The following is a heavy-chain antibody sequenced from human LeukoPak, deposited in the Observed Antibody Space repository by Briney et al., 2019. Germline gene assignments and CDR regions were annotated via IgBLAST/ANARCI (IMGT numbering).Heavy chain of an antibody. CDR3: AKAEVYYYGSTGYEFDY. D-gene: IGHD3-22*01. J-gene: IGHJ4*02. V-gene: IGHV3-23*01. CDR2: ISGSGSGGST. CDR1: GFTFSSYA. Sequence: GGSLRLSCAASGFTFSSYAMSWVRQAPGKGLEWVSAISGSGSGGSTYYADSVKGRFTISRDNSKNTLYLQMNSLRAEDTAVYYCAKAEVYYYGSTGYEFDYWGQGTLVTVSS.